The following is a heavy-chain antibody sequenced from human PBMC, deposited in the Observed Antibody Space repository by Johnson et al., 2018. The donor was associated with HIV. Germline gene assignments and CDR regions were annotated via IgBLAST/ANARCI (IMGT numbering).Heavy chain of an antibody. D-gene: IGHD2-8*02. CDR1: GFTFNSYI. J-gene: IGHJ3*02. V-gene: IGHV3-30-3*01. CDR2: ISHDVNNK. CDR3: AREIQYFTDFDI. Sequence: QVQLVESGGGVVQPGRSLRLSCAASGFTFNSYILHWVRQAPGKGLEWVAAISHDVNNKFSADSVKGRFTLSRDNSKNTLYLQMDSLRPEDTAVYYCAREIQYFTDFDIWGQGTMVTVSS.